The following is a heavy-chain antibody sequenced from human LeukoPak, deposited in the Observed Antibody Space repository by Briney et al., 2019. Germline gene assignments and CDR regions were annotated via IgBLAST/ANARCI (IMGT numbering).Heavy chain of an antibody. D-gene: IGHD6-13*01. V-gene: IGHV4-4*07. Sequence: TSETLSLTCTVSGGSISSYYWSWIRQPAGKGLHWIGRIYTSGSTNYNPSLKSRVTMSVDTSKNQFSLKLSSVTAADTAVYYCARDPSYSSSWYRGDYFDYWGQGTLVTVSS. CDR3: ARDPSYSSSWYRGDYFDY. CDR2: IYTSGST. CDR1: GGSISSYY. J-gene: IGHJ4*02.